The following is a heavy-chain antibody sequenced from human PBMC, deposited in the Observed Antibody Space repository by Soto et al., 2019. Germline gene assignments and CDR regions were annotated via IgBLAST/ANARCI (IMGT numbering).Heavy chain of an antibody. V-gene: IGHV3-21*01. CDR1: GFSFSTYS. D-gene: IGHD2-21*02. CDR2: ISTRGEV. Sequence: GGSLRLSCAASGFSFSTYSMNWVRQAPGEGLEWVSSISTRGEVYYADSVKGRFTISRDNSKNSVSLHMNSLRGDDTAVYYCAREETAWPLAYGLDVWGQGTTVTVSS. CDR3: AREETAWPLAYGLDV. J-gene: IGHJ6*02.